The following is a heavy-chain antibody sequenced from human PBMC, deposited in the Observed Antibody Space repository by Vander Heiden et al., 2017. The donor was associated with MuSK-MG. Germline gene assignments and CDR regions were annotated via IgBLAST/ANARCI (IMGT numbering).Heavy chain of an antibody. CDR3: ATGPQFFDH. CDR1: TFSSRW. CDR2: IKEDGSEI. Sequence: TFSSRWMSWVRQAPGKGLEPLANIKEDGSEIYYVDSVRGRFTISSDNAKNSLSLEMNSLRAEDTAVYYCATGPQFFDHWGQGTLVTVSS. V-gene: IGHV3-7*01. J-gene: IGHJ4*02.